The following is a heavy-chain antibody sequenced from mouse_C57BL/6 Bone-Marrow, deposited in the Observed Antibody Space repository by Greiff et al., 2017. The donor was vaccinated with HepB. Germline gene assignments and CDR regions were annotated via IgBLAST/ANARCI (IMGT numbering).Heavy chain of an antibody. CDR1: GFNIKDDY. J-gene: IGHJ1*03. CDR2: IDPENGDT. V-gene: IGHV14-4*01. CDR3: TLIYYYGSSYWYFDV. Sequence: EVKLQESGAELVRPGASVKLSCTASGFNIKDDYMHWVKQRPEQGLEWIGWIDPENGDTEYASKFQGKATITADTSSNTAYLQLSSLTSEDTAVYYCTLIYYYGSSYWYFDVWGTGTTVTVSS. D-gene: IGHD1-1*01.